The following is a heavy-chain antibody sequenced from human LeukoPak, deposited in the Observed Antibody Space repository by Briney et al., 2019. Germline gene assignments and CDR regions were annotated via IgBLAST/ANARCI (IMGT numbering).Heavy chain of an antibody. CDR1: GYTFTSYD. J-gene: IGHJ5*02. CDR2: MSPNSGNT. Sequence: ASVKVSCKASGYTFTSYDINWVRHATGQGLEWMGWMSPNSGNTGSAQRFQGRITMTRDTSISTAYMELSSLRSEDTAVYYCARGPLVRLPSSFDPWGQGTLVTVSS. CDR3: ARGPLVRLPSSFDP. V-gene: IGHV1-8*01. D-gene: IGHD3-16*02.